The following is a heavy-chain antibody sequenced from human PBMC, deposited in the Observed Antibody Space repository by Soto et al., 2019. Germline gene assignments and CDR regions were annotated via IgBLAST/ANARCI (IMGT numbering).Heavy chain of an antibody. D-gene: IGHD3-22*01. CDR2: ISSSSSYI. Sequence: PGWSLRLSCVASGFTFSSYSMNWVRQAPGKGLEWVSSISSSSSYIYYADSVKGRFTISRDNAKNSLYLQMNSLRAEDTAVYYCARMYYYDSSGYYSGAEYFQHWGQGTLVTVSS. CDR1: GFTFSSYS. J-gene: IGHJ1*01. V-gene: IGHV3-21*01. CDR3: ARMYYYDSSGYYSGAEYFQH.